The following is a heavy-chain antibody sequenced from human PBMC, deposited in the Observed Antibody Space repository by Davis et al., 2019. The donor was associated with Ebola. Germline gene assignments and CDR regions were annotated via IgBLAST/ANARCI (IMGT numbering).Heavy chain of an antibody. V-gene: IGHV1-2*02. CDR2: INPYSGGT. J-gene: IGHJ3*01. CDR3: ARGARSDDPRGAFDV. D-gene: IGHD3-16*01. CDR1: GYTLTDYQ. Sequence: ASVKVSCKASGYTLTDYQMHWVRQAPGQGLEWMGWINPYSGGTNYALKFQGRVTMTRDTSVSTAYLELSRLRSDDSAVYYCARGARSDDPRGAFDVWGQGIMVTVSS.